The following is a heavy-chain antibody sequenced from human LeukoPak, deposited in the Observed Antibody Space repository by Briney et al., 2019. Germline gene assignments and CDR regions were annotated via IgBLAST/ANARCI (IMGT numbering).Heavy chain of an antibody. Sequence: SVKVSCKASGGTFSSYAISWVRQAPGQGLEWMGRIIPILGIANYAQKFQGRVTITADESTSTAYMELSSLRSEDTAVYYCARFGYSGYVPLANDAFDIWGQGTMVTVSS. D-gene: IGHD5-12*01. V-gene: IGHV1-69*04. CDR2: IIPILGIA. CDR1: GGTFSSYA. J-gene: IGHJ3*02. CDR3: ARFGYSGYVPLANDAFDI.